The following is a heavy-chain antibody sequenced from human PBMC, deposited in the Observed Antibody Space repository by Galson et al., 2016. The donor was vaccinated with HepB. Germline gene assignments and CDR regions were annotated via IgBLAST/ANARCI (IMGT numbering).Heavy chain of an antibody. CDR1: GYTFTNYP. D-gene: IGHD3-16*02. CDR3: ARAIVATFDF. Sequence: SVKVSCKASGYTFTNYPIHWVRQAPGHRLEWMGSINAGHLKTRYSQKLQGRVTITTDASASTAYMELSSLRSEDTAVYYCARAIVATFDFWGQGTLVTVSS. CDR2: INAGHLKT. J-gene: IGHJ4*02. V-gene: IGHV1-3*01.